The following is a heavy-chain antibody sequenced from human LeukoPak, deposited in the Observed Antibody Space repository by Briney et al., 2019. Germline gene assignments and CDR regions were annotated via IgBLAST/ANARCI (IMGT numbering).Heavy chain of an antibody. CDR3: AKGLGFLPQFDY. D-gene: IGHD6-19*01. Sequence: PGGSLRLSCAASGFTFNSEAMTWVRQGPGKGLEWVSSISDSGGTTYYADSVKGRFTISRDNSKNTVYLQMNSPRAEDTALYYCAKGLGFLPQFDYWGQGTLVAVSS. CDR2: ISDSGGTT. CDR1: GFTFNSEA. J-gene: IGHJ4*02. V-gene: IGHV3-23*01.